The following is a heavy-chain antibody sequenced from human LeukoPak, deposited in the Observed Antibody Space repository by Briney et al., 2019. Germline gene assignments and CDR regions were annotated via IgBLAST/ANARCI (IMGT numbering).Heavy chain of an antibody. J-gene: IGHJ4*02. D-gene: IGHD2-2*01. V-gene: IGHV3-66*02. CDR2: IYSGGST. CDR3: ARGMGYCSSTSCYLPLDH. Sequence: GGSLRLSCAGSGFTVSSSYMSWVRQAPGKGPEWVSVIYSGGSTYYADSVKGRFTLSRDNSKNTLYLQMNCLRPDDTAVYYCARGMGYCSSTSCYLPLDHWGQGAPVIVSS. CDR1: GFTVSSSY.